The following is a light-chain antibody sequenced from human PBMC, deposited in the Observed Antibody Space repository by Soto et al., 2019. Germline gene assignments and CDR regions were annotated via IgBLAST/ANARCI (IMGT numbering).Light chain of an antibody. V-gene: IGKV4-1*01. Sequence: DIVMTQSPDSLAVSLGARATINCKSSQSVLYSSKDKNYLTWYQQKPGQPPRLLIYWASTRESGVPDRFSASRSGTNFALTSSSLEAEEVAVYYCHQYYRAPHTFGQGTKLEIK. J-gene: IGKJ2*01. CDR3: HQYYRAPHT. CDR2: WAS. CDR1: QSVLYSSKDKNY.